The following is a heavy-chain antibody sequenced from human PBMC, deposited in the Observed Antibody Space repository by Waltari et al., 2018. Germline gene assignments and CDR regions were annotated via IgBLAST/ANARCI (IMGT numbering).Heavy chain of an antibody. D-gene: IGHD1-26*01. CDR3: ARFPSNEEMWGGWFDP. J-gene: IGHJ5*02. Sequence: QVQVQESGPGLVKPSETLSLTCAVSGSSISRGHYWGCLRQPPGKGLEWIGTIDYTVATYYNPSLKSRVTISVDASKNQFSLKVTSVTAADTAVYYCARFPSNEEMWGGWFDPWGQGTLVTVSS. CDR2: IDYTVAT. V-gene: IGHV4-38-2*01. CDR1: GSSISRGHY.